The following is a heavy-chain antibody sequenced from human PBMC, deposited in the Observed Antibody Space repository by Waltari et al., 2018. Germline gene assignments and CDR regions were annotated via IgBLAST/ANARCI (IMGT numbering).Heavy chain of an antibody. V-gene: IGHV4-30-4*08. CDR1: GDSITSGDYY. D-gene: IGHD4-17*01. J-gene: IGHJ1*01. CDR2: FYYTGST. CDR3: ARDDYGDYSGRFFQH. Sequence: QVQLQESGPGLVKPSQTLSLSCTVSGDSITSGDYYWSWIRQPPGKGLEWIGNFYYTGSTYYNPSLKSRVSISVDTSNKQFSLKLRSVTAAETAIYFCARDDYGDYSGRFFQHWGQGALVAVSS.